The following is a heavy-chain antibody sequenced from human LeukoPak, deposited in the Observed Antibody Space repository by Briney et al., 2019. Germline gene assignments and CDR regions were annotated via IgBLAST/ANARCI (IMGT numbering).Heavy chain of an antibody. V-gene: IGHV3-64D*09. CDR2: ISSNGVHT. CDR1: GFTFSSYA. J-gene: IGHJ4*02. Sequence: PGGSLRLSCSAPGFTFSSYAMHWVRQAPGKGLEYVSAISSNGVHTYYADSVKGRFTISRDNSKNTLYLQMSSLRAEDTAVYWCVQGGRYSSDWLDYWGQGTLVTVSS. D-gene: IGHD6-19*01. CDR3: VQGGRYSSDWLDY.